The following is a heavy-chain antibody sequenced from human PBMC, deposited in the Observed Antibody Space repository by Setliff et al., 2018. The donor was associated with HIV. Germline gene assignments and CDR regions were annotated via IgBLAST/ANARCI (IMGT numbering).Heavy chain of an antibody. V-gene: IGHV4-61*05. CDR2: IDNSGST. D-gene: IGHD5-18*01. CDR3: ARRGYSYVVRVYYYYMDV. CDR1: AGSIRSSTYY. Sequence: PSETLSLTCTVSAGSIRSSTYYWAWIRQPPGKGLEWIGYIDNSGSTNYNPSLKSRVTISVDTSKNQISLKLSSVTAADTAMYYCARRGYSYVVRVYYYYMDVWGKGTTVTVSS. J-gene: IGHJ6*03.